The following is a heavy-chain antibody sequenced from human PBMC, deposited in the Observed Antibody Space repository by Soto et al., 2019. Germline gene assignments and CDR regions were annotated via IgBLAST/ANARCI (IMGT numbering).Heavy chain of an antibody. CDR3: VKGGGVDEVTTTRVVFEY. J-gene: IGHJ4*02. V-gene: IGHV1-2*02. D-gene: IGHD4-17*01. CDR1: RYTFTGNY. CDR2: LNPRSGAT. Sequence: ASVKVSCKASRYTFTGNYIHWMRQAPGQGPEWMGWLNPRSGATDYAQKFQGRVTITRDTSISTAYMDLSRLTSDDTAMYYCVKGGGVDEVTTTRVVFEYWGEGTQVTVSS.